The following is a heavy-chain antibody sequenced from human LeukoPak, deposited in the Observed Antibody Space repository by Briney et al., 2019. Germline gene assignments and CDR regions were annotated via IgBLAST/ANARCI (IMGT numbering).Heavy chain of an antibody. CDR3: ARYCSGGSCYGAFDI. V-gene: IGHV4-39*07. CDR1: GGSISSSSYY. D-gene: IGHD2-15*01. CDR2: IYYSGST. J-gene: IGHJ3*02. Sequence: MASETLSLTCTVSGGSISSSSYYWGWIRQPPGRGLEWIGSIYYSGSTYYNPSLKSRVTISVDTSKNQFSLKLSSVTAADTAVYYCARYCSGGSCYGAFDIWGQGTMVTVSS.